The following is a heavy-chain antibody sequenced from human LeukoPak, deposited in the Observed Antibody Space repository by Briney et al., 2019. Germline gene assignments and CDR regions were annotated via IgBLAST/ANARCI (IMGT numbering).Heavy chain of an antibody. V-gene: IGHV1-2*02. Sequence: GASVRVSCKASGYVFPGYYIYWVRQAPGQGLEWVGWINPKSGDSNYGQGFQGRVIMTRDTSTTTAYMEVSRLASDDTAVYYCTRGSSYGLPHQFWGQGTLVTVSS. J-gene: IGHJ4*02. D-gene: IGHD5-18*01. CDR1: GYVFPGYY. CDR3: TRGSSYGLPHQF. CDR2: INPKSGDS.